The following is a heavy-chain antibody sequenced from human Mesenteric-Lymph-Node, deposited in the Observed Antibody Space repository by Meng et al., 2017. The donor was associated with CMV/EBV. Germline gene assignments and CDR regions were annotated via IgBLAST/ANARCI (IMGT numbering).Heavy chain of an antibody. J-gene: IGHJ6*02. Sequence: GSLRLSCTVSGGSINNYYWSWIRQPPGKGLEWIGYIYYSGSTNYNPSLKSRVTISVDTSKNQFSLKLSSVTAADTAVYYCARWSDCSSTSCSYYYGMDVWGQGTTVTVSS. CDR1: GGSINNYY. CDR3: ARWSDCSSTSCSYYYGMDV. D-gene: IGHD2-2*01. CDR2: IYYSGST. V-gene: IGHV4-59*01.